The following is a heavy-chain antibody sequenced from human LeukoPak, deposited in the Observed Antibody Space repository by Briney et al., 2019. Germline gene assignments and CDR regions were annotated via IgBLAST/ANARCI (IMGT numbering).Heavy chain of an antibody. V-gene: IGHV4-34*01. J-gene: IGHJ4*02. D-gene: IGHD3-10*01. CDR1: GGSIGGYY. CDR3: TRAINYGSGSYYFDY. CDR2: IKHSVNA. Sequence: PSETLSLTCVLHGGSIGGYYWSWIRQSPGKGLEWIGEIKHSVNANYSPSLMSRVTISVDTSKTQFSLKMTSVTAADTAVYYCTRAINYGSGSYYFDYWGQGALVTVSS.